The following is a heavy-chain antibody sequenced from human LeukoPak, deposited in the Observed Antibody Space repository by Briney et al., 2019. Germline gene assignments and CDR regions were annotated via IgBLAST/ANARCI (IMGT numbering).Heavy chain of an antibody. J-gene: IGHJ4*02. CDR1: GYSISSGYY. Sequence: SEALSLTRTVSGYSISSGYYWGWIRQPPGKGLEWIGSIYHSGSTYYNPSLKSRVTISVDTSKNQFSLKLSSVTAADTAVYYCARQYGSGLFDYWGQGTLVTVSS. CDR2: IYHSGST. D-gene: IGHD3-10*01. CDR3: ARQYGSGLFDY. V-gene: IGHV4-38-2*02.